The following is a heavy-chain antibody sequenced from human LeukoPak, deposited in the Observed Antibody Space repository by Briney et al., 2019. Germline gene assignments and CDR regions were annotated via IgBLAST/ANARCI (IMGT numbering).Heavy chain of an antibody. CDR3: ATPSGYSSGWYPFDY. V-gene: IGHV3-7*01. CDR1: GFTFSSYW. D-gene: IGHD6-19*01. CDR2: IKQDGTEK. J-gene: IGHJ4*02. Sequence: GGSLRLSCAASGFTFSSYWTSWVRQAPGKGLEWVANIKQDGTEKYYVDSVRGRFTISRDNAKNSLYLQMNSLRAEDTAVYYCATPSGYSSGWYPFDYWGQGTLVTVSS.